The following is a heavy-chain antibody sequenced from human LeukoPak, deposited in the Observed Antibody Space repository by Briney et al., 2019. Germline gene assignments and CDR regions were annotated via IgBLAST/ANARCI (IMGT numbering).Heavy chain of an antibody. V-gene: IGHV3-23*01. J-gene: IGHJ4*02. Sequence: GGSLRLSCAASGFTFSGYAMKWVRQAPGKGLEWVSTISGSGASTYYADSVKGRFTISRDNSQNTVYLQMNSLRAEDTAVYYCAKVITMIVVGFPGFDYWGQGTLVTVSS. CDR3: AKVITMIVVGFPGFDY. CDR2: ISGSGAST. D-gene: IGHD3-22*01. CDR1: GFTFSGYA.